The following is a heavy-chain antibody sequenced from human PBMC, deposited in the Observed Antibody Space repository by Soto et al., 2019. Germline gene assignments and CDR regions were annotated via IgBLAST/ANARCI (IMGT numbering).Heavy chain of an antibody. CDR2: ISSST. J-gene: IGHJ6*02. CDR3: ANASGGTFDYGVDV. Sequence: DVQLLESGGGLVQPGGSLRLSCAASGFTFSNYVMTWVRQAPGKGLEWVSAISSSTYYADSVRGRFTISRDNSKNTLCLQMNSLRADDTAVYYCANASGGTFDYGVDVWGQGTTVTVSS. V-gene: IGHV3-23*01. D-gene: IGHD1-26*01. CDR1: GFTFSNYV.